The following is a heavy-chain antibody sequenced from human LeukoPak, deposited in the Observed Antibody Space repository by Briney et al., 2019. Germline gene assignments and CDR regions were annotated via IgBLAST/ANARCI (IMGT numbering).Heavy chain of an antibody. CDR1: GFTLSNYN. Sequence: GGSLRLSCAASGFTLSNYNMNWVRQAPGKGLEWVSVIYSGGSTYYADSVKGRFTISRDNSKNTLYLQMNSLRAEDTAVYYCARGLHDYGDTLAFDYWGQGTLVTVSS. D-gene: IGHD4-17*01. V-gene: IGHV3-53*01. J-gene: IGHJ4*02. CDR3: ARGLHDYGDTLAFDY. CDR2: IYSGGST.